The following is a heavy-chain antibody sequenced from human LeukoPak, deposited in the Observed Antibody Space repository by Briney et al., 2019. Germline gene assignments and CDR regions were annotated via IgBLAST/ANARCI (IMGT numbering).Heavy chain of an antibody. Sequence: GGSLRLSCAASGFTFSSYAMSWVRQAPGKGLEWVSSISSSSSYIYYADSVKGRFTISRDNAKNSLYLQMNSLRAEDTAVYYCARGGSRRYYYYYMDVWGKGTTVTVSS. D-gene: IGHD2-15*01. J-gene: IGHJ6*03. CDR1: GFTFSSYA. CDR2: ISSSSSYI. CDR3: ARGGSRRYYYYYMDV. V-gene: IGHV3-21*01.